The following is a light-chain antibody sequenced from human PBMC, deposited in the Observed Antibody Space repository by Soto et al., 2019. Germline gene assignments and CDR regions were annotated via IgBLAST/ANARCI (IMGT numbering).Light chain of an antibody. CDR3: SSYPSTFTRVA. V-gene: IGLV2-14*03. CDR2: EVN. J-gene: IGLJ2*01. Sequence: QSVLTQPASVSGSLGQSITLSCTGTSSDVGGYDYVSWYQQRPGKAPKLIIFEVNNRPSGVSVRFSGSTSGNTASLAISGLQADDEADYYCSSYPSTFTRVAFGGGTKLTVL. CDR1: SSDVGGYDY.